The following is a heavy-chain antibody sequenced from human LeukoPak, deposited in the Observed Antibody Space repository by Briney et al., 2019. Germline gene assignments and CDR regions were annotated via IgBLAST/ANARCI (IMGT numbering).Heavy chain of an antibody. CDR1: GGSISSSSYY. J-gene: IGHJ6*03. CDR2: IYYSGST. V-gene: IGHV4-39*07. CDR3: ARERGRGTTVTTPPDYYYMDV. Sequence: SETLSLTCTVSGGSISSSSYYWGWIRQPPGKGLEWIGSIYYSGSTYYNPSLKSRVTISVDTSKNQFSLKLSSVTAADTAVYYCARERGRGTTVTTPPDYYYMDVWGKGTTVTVSS. D-gene: IGHD4-17*01.